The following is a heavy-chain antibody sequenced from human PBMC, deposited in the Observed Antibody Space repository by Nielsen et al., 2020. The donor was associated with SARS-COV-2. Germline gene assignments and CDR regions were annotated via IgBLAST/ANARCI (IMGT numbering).Heavy chain of an antibody. V-gene: IGHV3-23*03. CDR3: ARDQDLGFDAFDI. J-gene: IGHJ3*02. CDR2: IYSVDGST. Sequence: GESLKISCAASGFTFSNYAMSWVRQGPGKGLEWVSLIYSVDGSTYYADSVKGRFTISRDNSKNTLYLQMNSLRAEDTAVYYCARDQDLGFDAFDIWGQGTMVTVSS. CDR1: GFTFSNYA. D-gene: IGHD2-15*01.